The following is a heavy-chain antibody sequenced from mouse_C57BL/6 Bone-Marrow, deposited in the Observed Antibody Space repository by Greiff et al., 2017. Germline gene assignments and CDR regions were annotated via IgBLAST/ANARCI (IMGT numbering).Heavy chain of an antibody. D-gene: IGHD1-1*01. Sequence: EVKLMESGGGLVQPGGSLSLSCAASGFTFTDYYMSWVRQPPGKALGWFGFIRNKANGFTTEYSASVKGRFTISRDYSQSILYLQMNALRADDSATYYCARLYGRSWGDLAMDYWGQGTSVTVSS. CDR3: ARLYGRSWGDLAMDY. J-gene: IGHJ4*01. CDR2: IRNKANGFTT. V-gene: IGHV7-3*01. CDR1: GFTFTDYY.